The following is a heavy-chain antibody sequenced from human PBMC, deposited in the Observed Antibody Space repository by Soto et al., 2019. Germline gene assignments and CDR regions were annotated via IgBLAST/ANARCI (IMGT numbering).Heavy chain of an antibody. D-gene: IGHD6-19*01. CDR1: GDTVTKYG. V-gene: IGHV1-18*01. J-gene: IGHJ4*02. CDR3: ASATSIAVAGKET. Sequence: QVQLVQSGGEVKKPGASVKVSCKASGDTVTKYGISWVRQAPGQGLEWLGWISFYNGHTNYALKFQDRITFTTDTPTSTASMELRSLTSDDRAVYYCASATSIAVAGKETWGQGTLVSVSS. CDR2: ISFYNGHT.